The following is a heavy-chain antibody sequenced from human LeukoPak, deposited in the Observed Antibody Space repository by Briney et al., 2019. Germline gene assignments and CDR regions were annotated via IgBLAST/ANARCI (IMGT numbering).Heavy chain of an antibody. CDR2: IYYSGST. J-gene: IGHJ6*02. CDR1: GGSISSYY. Sequence: SETLSLTCTVSGGSISSYYWSWIRQPPGKGLEWIGYIYYSGSTNYNPSLKSRVTIPVDTSKNQFSLKLSSVTAADTAVYYCARAGSGWYGYYYGMDVWGQGTTVTVSS. D-gene: IGHD6-19*01. V-gene: IGHV4-59*01. CDR3: ARAGSGWYGYYYGMDV.